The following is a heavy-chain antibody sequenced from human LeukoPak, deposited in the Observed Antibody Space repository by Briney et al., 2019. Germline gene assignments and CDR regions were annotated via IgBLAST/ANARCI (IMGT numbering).Heavy chain of an antibody. CDR2: INVEGTTT. V-gene: IGHV3-74*01. D-gene: IGHD3-10*01. J-gene: IGHJ4*02. CDR3: TRGGEEPFDY. CDR1: GFTFTRFW. Sequence: GGSLRLSCAGSGFTFTRFWMPWVRQAPGKGLVWVSRINVEGTTTTYADSVEGRFSISRDENTLYLQMNHLRVDDTAVYYCTRGGEEPFDYWGQGTLVTVSS.